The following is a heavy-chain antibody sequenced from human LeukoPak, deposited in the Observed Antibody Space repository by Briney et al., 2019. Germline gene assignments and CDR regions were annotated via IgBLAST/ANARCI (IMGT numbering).Heavy chain of an antibody. D-gene: IGHD3-10*01. CDR1: GGTLSSYA. Sequence: SVKVSCKASGGTLSSYAINWVRQAPAQGLEWMGGIIPIFGTANYAQKFQGRVTIIADESSTTAYMELSTLRSEDTAVYYCARREGTFGTYFDYWGQGTLVTVSS. CDR2: IIPIFGTA. J-gene: IGHJ4*02. CDR3: ARREGTFGTYFDY. V-gene: IGHV1-69*01.